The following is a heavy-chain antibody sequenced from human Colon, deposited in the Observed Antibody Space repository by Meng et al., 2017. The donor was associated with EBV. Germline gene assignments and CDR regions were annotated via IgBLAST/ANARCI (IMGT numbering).Heavy chain of an antibody. D-gene: IGHD4-11*01. CDR3: TRHTAYRQGY. J-gene: IGHJ4*02. CDR1: GGSISSGGYS. Sequence: QVQLQESGSGLVKPSQTLSLTCAVSGGSISSGGYSWSWIRQPPGKGLEWIGYIYHSGSTYYNPSLKSRVTISVDRSKNQFSLKLSSVTAADTAVYYCTRHTAYRQGYWGQGTLVTVSS. CDR2: IYHSGST. V-gene: IGHV4-30-2*01.